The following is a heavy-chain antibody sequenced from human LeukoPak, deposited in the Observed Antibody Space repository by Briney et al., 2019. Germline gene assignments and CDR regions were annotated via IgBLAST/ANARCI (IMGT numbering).Heavy chain of an antibody. CDR1: GFTFSDYW. CDR3: ARDRFWNQYDP. D-gene: IGHD1-1*01. Sequence: GGSLRLSCAASGFTFSDYWMNWLRQAPGKGLMWVSRLNPNGRNTDYADSVKGRFTISRDNAKNTLYLQMNSLRVDDTAVYYCARDRFWNQYDPWGQGTLVTVSS. CDR2: LNPNGRNT. V-gene: IGHV3-74*01. J-gene: IGHJ5*02.